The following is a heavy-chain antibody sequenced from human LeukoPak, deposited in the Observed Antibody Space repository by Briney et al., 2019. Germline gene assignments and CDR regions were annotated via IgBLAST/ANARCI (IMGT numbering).Heavy chain of an antibody. D-gene: IGHD3-3*01. CDR3: ARDGHDFWSGYGSYNWFDP. Sequence: GASVKVPCKASGYTFTGYYMHWVRQAPGQGLEWMGWINPNSGGTNYAQKFQGWVTMTRDTSISTAYMELSRLRSDDTAVYYCARDGHDFWSGYGSYNWFDPWGQGTLVTVSS. J-gene: IGHJ5*02. CDR1: GYTFTGYY. CDR2: INPNSGGT. V-gene: IGHV1-2*04.